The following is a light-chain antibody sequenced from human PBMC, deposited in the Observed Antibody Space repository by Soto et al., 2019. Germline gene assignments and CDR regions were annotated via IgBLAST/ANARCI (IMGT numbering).Light chain of an antibody. CDR3: QSYDSSRSGVV. J-gene: IGLJ2*01. Sequence: QSVLTQPPSVSGAPGQRVTISCTGSSSNIGAGYDVHWYQQLPGTAPKLLIYYNNNRPSGVPDRFSGSKSGTSASLAITGLQAEDEADYYCQSYDSSRSGVVFGGGTKVTVL. CDR2: YNN. V-gene: IGLV1-40*01. CDR1: SSNIGAGYD.